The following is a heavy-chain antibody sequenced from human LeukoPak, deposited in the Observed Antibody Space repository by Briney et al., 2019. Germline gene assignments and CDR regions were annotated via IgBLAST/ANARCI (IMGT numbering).Heavy chain of an antibody. CDR2: ISAYTVNT. CDR1: DYTFTSYG. J-gene: IGHJ4*02. Sequence: ASVKVSCKASDYTFTSYGISWVRQAPGQGLEWMGWISAYTVNTNHAQKVQGRVTMTTDTSTSTAYMELRSLRSHDTLVYYCARGQSGDFGHLFGFDHWGQRTLVTVSS. V-gene: IGHV1-18*01. D-gene: IGHD4-17*01. CDR3: ARGQSGDFGHLFGFDH.